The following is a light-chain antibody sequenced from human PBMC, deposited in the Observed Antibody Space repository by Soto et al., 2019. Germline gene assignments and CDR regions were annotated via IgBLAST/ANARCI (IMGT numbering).Light chain of an antibody. CDR2: GAS. CDR1: QSVSNK. CDR3: QHYNTWPLT. J-gene: IGKJ4*01. V-gene: IGKV3-15*01. Sequence: EIVMTKSPATLSVSPQEGATLSCRASQSVSNKLAWYQQKPGQAPRHLIFGASTRATGIPARFSGSGSGTDFALTISSLESEDFAIYYCQHYNTWPLTFGGGTMVEIK.